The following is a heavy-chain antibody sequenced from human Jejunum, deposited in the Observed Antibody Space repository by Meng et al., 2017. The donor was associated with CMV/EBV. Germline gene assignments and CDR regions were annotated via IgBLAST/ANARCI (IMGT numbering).Heavy chain of an antibody. J-gene: IGHJ4*02. V-gene: IGHV4-39*01. CDR2: ISHSGST. D-gene: IGHD3-10*01. Sequence: PGLVRPFEALSLTCTVSGGTLSSNGYYWDWVLQPQGKGLEWIGAISHSGSTSYNPSLQSRVTMFVDTSKNQFSLMLTAVTATDTAVYYCARRRGGSGRDCWGQGTLVTVSS. CDR1: GGTLSSNGYY. CDR3: ARRRGGSGRDC.